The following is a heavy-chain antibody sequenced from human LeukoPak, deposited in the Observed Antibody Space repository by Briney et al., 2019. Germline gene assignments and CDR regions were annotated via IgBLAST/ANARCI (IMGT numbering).Heavy chain of an antibody. J-gene: IGHJ4*02. D-gene: IGHD6-13*01. V-gene: IGHV1-2*02. CDR2: INPNSGGT. CDR1: GYTFTGHY. Sequence: ASVKVSCKASGYTFTGHYMHWVRQAPGQGLEWMGWINPNSGGTNYAQKFQGRVTMTRDTSISTAYMELSRLRSDDTAVYYCARIFSSSWSAFDYWGQGTLVTVSS. CDR3: ARIFSSSWSAFDY.